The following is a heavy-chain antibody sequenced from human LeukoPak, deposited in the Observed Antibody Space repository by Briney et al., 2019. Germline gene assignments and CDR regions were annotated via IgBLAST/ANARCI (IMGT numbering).Heavy chain of an antibody. Sequence: ASVKVSCKASGGTFSSYAISWVRQAPGQGLEWMGRIIPILGIANYAQKFQGRVTITADKSTSTAYMELSSLRSDDTAVYYCASEGSGYYSYWGQGTLVTVSS. J-gene: IGHJ4*02. CDR2: IIPILGIA. CDR1: GGTFSSYA. CDR3: ASEGSGYYSY. V-gene: IGHV1-69*04. D-gene: IGHD3-22*01.